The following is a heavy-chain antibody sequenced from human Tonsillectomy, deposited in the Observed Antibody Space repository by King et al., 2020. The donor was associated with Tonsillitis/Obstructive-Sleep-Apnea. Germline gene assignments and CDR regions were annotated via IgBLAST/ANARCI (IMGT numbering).Heavy chain of an antibody. Sequence: VQLQQWGAGLLKPSETLSLTCAVYGGSFSDYYWSWIRQPPGKGLEWIGEINHSGSTNYNPSLKSRFTISVDTSKNQFSLKLSSLTAADTAVYYCARQHIVVVVAADAFDIWGQGTMVTVSS. CDR3: ARQHIVVVVAADAFDI. CDR1: GGSFSDYY. CDR2: INHSGST. J-gene: IGHJ3*02. V-gene: IGHV4-34*01. D-gene: IGHD2-15*01.